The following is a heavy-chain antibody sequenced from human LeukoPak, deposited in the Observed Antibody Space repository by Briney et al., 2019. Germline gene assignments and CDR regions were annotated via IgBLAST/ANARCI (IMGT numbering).Heavy chain of an antibody. J-gene: IGHJ4*02. D-gene: IGHD4/OR15-4a*01. CDR1: GGYISTSNYF. CDR2: IYYSGRT. Sequence: PSETLSLTCSVSGGYISTSNYFWGWIRQPPGKGLEWIGTIYYSGRTYYNPSLQSRVTISLDTSQNQLSLQVRSVTVVDTAVYYCARFFDYDASLPPYWGQGTLVTVSS. CDR3: ARFFDYDASLPPY. V-gene: IGHV4-39*01.